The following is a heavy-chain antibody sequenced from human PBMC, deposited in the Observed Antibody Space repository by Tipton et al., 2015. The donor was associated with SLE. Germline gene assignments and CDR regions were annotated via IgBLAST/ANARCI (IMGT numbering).Heavy chain of an antibody. CDR1: GDSISNGDDY. J-gene: IGHJ5*02. CDR3: ARAGGGDSNWFDP. Sequence: SLTCTVSGDSISNGDDYWSWIRQPPGKGLEWIGNIYYGGGTYYNPSLESRVTISLDTSKNQFSLKLSSVTAADTAVYYCARAGGGDSNWFDPWGQGTLVTVSS. CDR2: IYYGGGT. D-gene: IGHD2-21*01. V-gene: IGHV4-31*03.